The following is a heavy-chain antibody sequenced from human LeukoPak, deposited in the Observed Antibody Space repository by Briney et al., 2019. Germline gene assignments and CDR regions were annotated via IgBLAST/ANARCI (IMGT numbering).Heavy chain of an antibody. V-gene: IGHV3-23*01. Sequence: GGSLRLSCAASGFTFSSYAMSWVRQAPGKGLEWVSAISGSGGSTYYADSVKGRFTISRDNSKNTLYLQMNSLRAEDTAVYYCAKDLAYCGGDCCSTGEGYFDYWGQGTLVTVSS. CDR3: AKDLAYCGGDCCSTGEGYFDY. D-gene: IGHD2-21*02. J-gene: IGHJ4*02. CDR2: ISGSGGST. CDR1: GFTFSSYA.